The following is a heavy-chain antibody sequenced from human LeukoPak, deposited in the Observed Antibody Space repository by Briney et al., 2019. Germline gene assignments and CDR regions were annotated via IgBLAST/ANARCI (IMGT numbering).Heavy chain of an antibody. J-gene: IGHJ3*02. CDR3: ARHGGFRYDAFDI. CDR2: ISRSSSST. Sequence: GGSLRLSCAASGFTFSSYGMNWVRQAPGKGLEWVSYISRSSSSTYYADSVKGRFTISRDNAKNSLYLQMNSLRGEDTAVYYCARHGGFRYDAFDIWGQGTMVTVSS. CDR1: GFTFSSYG. V-gene: IGHV3-48*01. D-gene: IGHD3-16*01.